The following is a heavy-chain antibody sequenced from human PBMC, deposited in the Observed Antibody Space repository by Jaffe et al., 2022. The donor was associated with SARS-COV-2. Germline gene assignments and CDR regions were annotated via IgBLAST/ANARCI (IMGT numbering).Heavy chain of an antibody. V-gene: IGHV4-61*02. D-gene: IGHD6-19*01. Sequence: QVQLQESGPGLVKPSQTLSLTCTVSGGSISSGSYYWSWIRQPAGKGLEWIGRIYTSGSTNYNPSLKSRVTISVDTSKNQFSLKLSSVTAADTAVYYCARTYSSGWHYYYYGMDVWGQGTTVTVSS. J-gene: IGHJ6*02. CDR2: IYTSGST. CDR3: ARTYSSGWHYYYYGMDV. CDR1: GGSISSGSYY.